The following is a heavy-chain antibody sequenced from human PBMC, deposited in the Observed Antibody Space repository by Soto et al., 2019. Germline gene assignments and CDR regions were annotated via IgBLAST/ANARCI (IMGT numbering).Heavy chain of an antibody. CDR3: AREPIITGTTGSPDY. CDR2: INPNSGGT. CDR1: GYTFTTYA. V-gene: IGHV1-2*04. J-gene: IGHJ4*01. D-gene: IGHD1-7*01. Sequence: ASVKVCCKASGYTFTTYAMHWVRQAPGQGLEWMGWINPNSGGTNYAQKFQGWVTMTRDTSISTAYMELSRLRSDDTAVYYCAREPIITGTTGSPDYWGHGTLVTVSS.